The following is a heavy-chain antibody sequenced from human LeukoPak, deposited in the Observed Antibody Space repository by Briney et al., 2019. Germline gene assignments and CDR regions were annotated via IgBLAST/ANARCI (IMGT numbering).Heavy chain of an antibody. CDR1: GYTFTGYY. Sequence: GASVKVSCKASGYTFTGYYMHWVRRAPGQGLEWMGWINPNSGGTNYAQKFQGRVTMTRDTSISTAYMELSRLRSDDTAVYYCARPFRRGYKVFDYWGQGTLVTVPS. V-gene: IGHV1-2*02. CDR3: ARPFRRGYKVFDY. CDR2: INPNSGGT. D-gene: IGHD3-22*01. J-gene: IGHJ4*02.